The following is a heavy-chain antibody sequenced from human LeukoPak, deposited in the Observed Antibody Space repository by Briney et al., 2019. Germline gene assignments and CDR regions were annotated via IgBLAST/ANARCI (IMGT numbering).Heavy chain of an antibody. J-gene: IGHJ3*01. Sequence: SETLSLTCIVSGDSIRIYYWSWIRQSPGKGLEWIGYIHYSGNTFSNPALKSRVTISIDTPKNQFSLQLRSVTAEDTAVYFCARHADGYNSGFLDLWGPGTMVTVSS. CDR2: IHYSGNT. V-gene: IGHV4-59*08. D-gene: IGHD5-24*01. CDR1: GDSIRIYY. CDR3: ARHADGYNSGFLDL.